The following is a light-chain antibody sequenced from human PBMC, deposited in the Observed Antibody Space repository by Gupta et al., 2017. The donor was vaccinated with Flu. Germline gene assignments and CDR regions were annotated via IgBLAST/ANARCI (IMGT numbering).Light chain of an antibody. CDR3: QTCGTAIWA. V-gene: IGLV4-69*01. J-gene: IGLJ3*02. CDR1: SGHINYV. CDR2: VYSDGSH. Sequence: SGHINYVIAWPRQRTRQGQRYLMRVYSDGSHIKGDGIPDRFSGSSSGPELYLIVSSLRSKDEADYHCQTCGTAIWAFGGGTKLTVL.